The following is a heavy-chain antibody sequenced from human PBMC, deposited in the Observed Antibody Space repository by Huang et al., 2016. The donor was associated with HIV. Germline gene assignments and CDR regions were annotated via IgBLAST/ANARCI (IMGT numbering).Heavy chain of an antibody. Sequence: QIQLMQSGPELKQPGASVKVPCKASGHTFTSYGINWVRQAPGQGPERMGWISCISGNTEYAQKFQGRVTWNTDTSTNIAYMELRSRRCDDTAKYYCARDPKYHRIGYYRQRRGIDIWGQGTMVIVSS. J-gene: IGHJ3*02. V-gene: IGHV1-18*01. CDR2: ISCISGNT. D-gene: IGHD3-22*01. CDR3: ARDPKYHRIGYYRQRRGIDI. CDR1: GHTFTSYG.